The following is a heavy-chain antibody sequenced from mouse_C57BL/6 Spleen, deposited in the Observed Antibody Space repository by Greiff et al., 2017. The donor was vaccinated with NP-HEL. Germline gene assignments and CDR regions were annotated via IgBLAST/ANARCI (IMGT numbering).Heavy chain of an antibody. Sequence: EVQGVESGGGLVKPGGSLKLSCAASGFTFSDYGMHWVRQAPEKGLEWVAYISSGSSTIYYADTVKGRFTISRDNAQNTLFLQMTSLKAEDTAMYDCAKVSYSPYAYAMDYWGQGTSVTVSS. D-gene: IGHD2-12*01. CDR2: ISSGSSTI. V-gene: IGHV5-17*01. CDR1: GFTFSDYG. J-gene: IGHJ4*01. CDR3: AKVSYSPYAYAMDY.